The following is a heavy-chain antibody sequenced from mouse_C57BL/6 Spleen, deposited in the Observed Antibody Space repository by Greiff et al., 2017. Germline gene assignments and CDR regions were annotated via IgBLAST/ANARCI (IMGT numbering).Heavy chain of an antibody. CDR2: IYPGSGST. CDR1: GYTFTSYW. CDR3: ARGGNSYAMDY. D-gene: IGHD2-1*01. Sequence: QVQLQQPGAELVKPGASVKMSCKASGYTFTSYWITWVKPRPGQGLEWIGDIYPGSGSTNYNEKFKSKATLTVDTSSSTAYMQLSSLTSEDSAVYCCARGGNSYAMDYWGQGTSVTVSS. J-gene: IGHJ4*01. V-gene: IGHV1-55*01.